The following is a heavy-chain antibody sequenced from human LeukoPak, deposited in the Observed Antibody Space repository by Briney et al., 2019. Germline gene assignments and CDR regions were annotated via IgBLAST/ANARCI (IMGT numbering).Heavy chain of an antibody. V-gene: IGHV4-59*08. J-gene: IGHJ4*01. Sequence: PSETLSLTCTVSGGSINSYYWSWIRQPPGKGLEWIGCISYIGSTNYNPSLKSRVTISVDTSKNQFSLKLSSVTAADTAVYYCASLNFSRGEYYFDYWGQGTLVTVSS. CDR2: ISYIGST. D-gene: IGHD3-3*01. CDR3: ASLNFSRGEYYFDY. CDR1: GGSINSYY.